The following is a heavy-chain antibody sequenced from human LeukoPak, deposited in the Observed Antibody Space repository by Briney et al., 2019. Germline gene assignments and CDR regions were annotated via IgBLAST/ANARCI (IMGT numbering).Heavy chain of an antibody. D-gene: IGHD2-15*01. Sequence: GGSLRLSCAASGFTFSSYAMSWVRQAPGKGLEWVSIISGSGGSPYYADSVKGRFTISRDNSKNTLYLQMNSLRAEDTAVYYCAKRGGYCTGGSCYSYYFDYWGQGTLVTVSS. V-gene: IGHV3-23*01. J-gene: IGHJ4*02. CDR2: ISGSGGSP. CDR3: AKRGGYCTGGSCYSYYFDY. CDR1: GFTFSSYA.